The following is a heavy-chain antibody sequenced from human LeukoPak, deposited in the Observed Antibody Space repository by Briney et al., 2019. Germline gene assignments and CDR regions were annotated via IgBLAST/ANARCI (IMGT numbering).Heavy chain of an antibody. CDR1: GGSISSYY. CDR2: IYTSGST. D-gene: IGHD2-2*02. CDR3: ARDYCSSTSCYISGAFDI. J-gene: IGHJ3*02. V-gene: IGHV4-4*07. Sequence: PSETLSLTCTVAGGSISSYYWSWIRQPAGKGLEWIGRIYTSGSTNYNPSLKSLATMSVDTSKNQFSLKLSCVAAADTAVYYCARDYCSSTSCYISGAFDIWGQGTMVTVSS.